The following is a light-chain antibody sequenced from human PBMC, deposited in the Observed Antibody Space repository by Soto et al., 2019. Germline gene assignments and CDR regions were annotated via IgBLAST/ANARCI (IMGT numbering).Light chain of an antibody. CDR3: QQYKSYWT. V-gene: IGKV1-5*03. Sequence: DIQMTQSPSTLSASVGDRVTITCRASQTISSWLAWYQQKPGKAPKLLIYKASSLESGVPSRFSGSASGTEFTLTISSLQPDDFATYYCQQYKSYWTFGQGTKVDIK. CDR1: QTISSW. CDR2: KAS. J-gene: IGKJ1*01.